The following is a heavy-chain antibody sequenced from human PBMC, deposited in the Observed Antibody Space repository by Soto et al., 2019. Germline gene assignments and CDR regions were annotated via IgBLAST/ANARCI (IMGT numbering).Heavy chain of an antibody. CDR3: ARLVYDTRLDYLYFDF. CDR1: GVSISSGNW. CDR2: IFHDGTA. V-gene: IGHV4-4*02. Sequence: SETLSLTCTVSGVSISSGNWWTWVRQSPRKGLEYIGEIFHDGTANYFPSFERRVAMSVDKSKNQFPLKLTSVTAADAAIYYCARLVYDTRLDYLYFDFWGQGAQVTGLL. J-gene: IGHJ4*02. D-gene: IGHD3-16*01.